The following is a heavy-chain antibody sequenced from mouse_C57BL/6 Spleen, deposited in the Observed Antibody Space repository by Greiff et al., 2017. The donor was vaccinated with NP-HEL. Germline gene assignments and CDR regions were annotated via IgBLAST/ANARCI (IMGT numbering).Heavy chain of an antibody. CDR1: GYAFSSSW. D-gene: IGHD1-1*01. J-gene: IGHJ2*01. CDR3: ARDYGSYYFDY. CDR2: IYPGDGDT. V-gene: IGHV1-82*01. Sequence: QVQLQQSGPELVKPGASVKISCKASGYAFSSSWMNWVKQRPGKGLEWIGRIYPGDGDTNYNGKFKGKATLTADKSSSTAYMQLSSPTSEDSAVYFCARDYGSYYFDYWGQGTTLTVSS.